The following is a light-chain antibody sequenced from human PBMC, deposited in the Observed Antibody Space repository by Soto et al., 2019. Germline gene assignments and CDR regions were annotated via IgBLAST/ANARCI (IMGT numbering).Light chain of an antibody. V-gene: IGLV2-14*01. Sequence: QSALTQPASVSGSPGQSITISCTGTSSDVGGFAYVSWYQQHPGKAPKLMIYEVSNRPSGVSNRFSGSKSGNTASLTISGLQAEDEADYYCSSYTRSDGFVFGTGTKVTVL. CDR1: SSDVGGFAY. CDR3: SSYTRSDGFV. J-gene: IGLJ1*01. CDR2: EVS.